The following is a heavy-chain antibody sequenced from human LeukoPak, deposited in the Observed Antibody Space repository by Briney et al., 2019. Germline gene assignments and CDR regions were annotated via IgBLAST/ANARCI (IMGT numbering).Heavy chain of an antibody. CDR3: ARALGSPLDY. CDR2: INSDGSIT. Sequence: GGSLRLSCAASGFTFSSYTMNWVRQAPGKGLVWVSRINSDGSITTYADSVKGRFTISRDNAKNTLYLQMNSLRAEDTAVYYCARALGSPLDYWGQGTLVTVSS. D-gene: IGHD1-26*01. CDR1: GFTFSSYT. J-gene: IGHJ4*02. V-gene: IGHV3-74*01.